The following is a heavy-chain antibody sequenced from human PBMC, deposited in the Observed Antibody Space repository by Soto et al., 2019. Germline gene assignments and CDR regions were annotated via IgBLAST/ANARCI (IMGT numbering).Heavy chain of an antibody. CDR3: VRLPATRPFRFAPTLDY. CDR1: GYSFSKYW. Sequence: EVQLVQSGAEVKKPGESLKISCKGSGYSFSKYWIGWVRQIPGKGLECMGIVFGGDSDARYSPSFQAQVTISADRSISTAYLQWSKLKASDSAVYYCVRLPATRPFRFAPTLDYWGQGTLVTVSS. CDR2: VFGGDSDA. V-gene: IGHV5-51*01. J-gene: IGHJ4*02. D-gene: IGHD1-1*01.